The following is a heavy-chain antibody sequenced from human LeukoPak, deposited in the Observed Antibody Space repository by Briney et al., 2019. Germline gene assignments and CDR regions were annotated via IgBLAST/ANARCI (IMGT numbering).Heavy chain of an antibody. CDR2: ISYRGST. V-gene: IGHV4-59*01. J-gene: IGHJ4*02. CDR3: ARSGSGRSPNFDY. Sequence: TSETLSLTCTVSGGSITSYYLSWIRQPPGKGLEWIGYISYRGSTNCNPSLKSRVTISIDTSKNQFSLKLSSVTAADTAVYYCARSGSGRSPNFDYWGQGTLVTVSS. D-gene: IGHD1-26*01. CDR1: GGSITSYY.